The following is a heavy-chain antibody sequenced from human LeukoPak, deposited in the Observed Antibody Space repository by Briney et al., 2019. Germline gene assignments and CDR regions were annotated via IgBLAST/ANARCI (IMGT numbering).Heavy chain of an antibody. CDR3: ARGKYSSGWFDY. Sequence: NPGGSLRLSCAASGFTFSSYSMSWVRQAPGKGLEWVSSITTSSTYIFYADSVKGRFTISRDNAKNSLYLQMNSLRAEDTAVYYCARGKYSSGWFDYWGQGTLVTVSS. D-gene: IGHD6-19*01. CDR2: ITTSSTYI. V-gene: IGHV3-21*01. J-gene: IGHJ4*02. CDR1: GFTFSSYS.